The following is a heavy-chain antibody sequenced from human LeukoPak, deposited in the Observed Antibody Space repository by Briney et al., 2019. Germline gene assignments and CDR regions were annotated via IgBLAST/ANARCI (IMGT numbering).Heavy chain of an antibody. D-gene: IGHD2-15*01. V-gene: IGHV3-23*01. Sequence: TGGSLRLSCAASGFTFSSYAMSWVRQAPGKGLEWVSAISGSGGSTYYADSVKGRFTISRDNSKNTLYLQMNSLRAEDTAVYYCAKSVVVVAATTPFDYWGQGTLVTVSS. J-gene: IGHJ4*02. CDR1: GFTFSSYA. CDR2: ISGSGGST. CDR3: AKSVVVVAATTPFDY.